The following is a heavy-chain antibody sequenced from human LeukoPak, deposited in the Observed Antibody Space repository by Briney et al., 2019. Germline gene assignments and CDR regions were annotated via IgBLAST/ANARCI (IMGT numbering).Heavy chain of an antibody. J-gene: IGHJ4*02. CDR2: IYSDGTI. CDR3: AGEVGGGVSGQ. V-gene: IGHV3-66*01. CDR1: GFTVSSNY. D-gene: IGHD3-16*01. Sequence: GGSLRLSCAASGFTVSSNYMSWVRQVPGKGLEWVSVIYSDGTISYADSVKGRFTISRDNSENTLYLQMNSLRVEDTAVYYCAGEVGGGVSGQWGQGTLVTVSS.